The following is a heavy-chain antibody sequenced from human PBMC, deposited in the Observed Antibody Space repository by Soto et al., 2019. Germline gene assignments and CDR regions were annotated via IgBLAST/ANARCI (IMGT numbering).Heavy chain of an antibody. V-gene: IGHV3-23*01. CDR3: AKVNTIFGMEYYYYGMDV. D-gene: IGHD3-3*01. CDR2: ISGSGTST. CDR1: GFTFSSYA. J-gene: IGHJ6*02. Sequence: GGSLRLSCAASGFTFSSYAMNWVRQAPGKGLEWVSTISGSGTSTYFPGSAKGRFTISRDNSKNTLYLQMNSLRAEDTAVYYCAKVNTIFGMEYYYYGMDVWGQGTTVTVSS.